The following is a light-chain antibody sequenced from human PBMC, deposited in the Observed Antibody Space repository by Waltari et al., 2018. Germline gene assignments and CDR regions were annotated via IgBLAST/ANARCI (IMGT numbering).Light chain of an antibody. CDR2: DAS. V-gene: IGKV3-11*01. J-gene: IGKJ5*01. CDR3: HQRSNWPPT. Sequence: EFVFTHSPSTLPLSAGERATLTCRANQSVSTYLAWYQQKPGQAPRLLIYDASYRATGIPARFSASGSGTDFTLTISSLEPEDVAVYYCHQRSNWPPTFGQGTRVENK. CDR1: QSVSTY.